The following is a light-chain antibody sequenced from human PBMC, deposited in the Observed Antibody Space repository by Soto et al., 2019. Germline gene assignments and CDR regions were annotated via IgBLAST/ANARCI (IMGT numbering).Light chain of an antibody. Sequence: QSALTQPASVSGSPGQSITISCTGTSSDVGGYKYVSWYQQHPGKAPKLMIYEVSNWPSGVSHRFSGSKSGNTASLTISGLQAEDEADYYCSSYTSSSTYGFGTGTKLPVL. CDR1: SSDVGGYKY. V-gene: IGLV2-14*01. CDR3: SSYTSSSTYG. J-gene: IGLJ1*01. CDR2: EVS.